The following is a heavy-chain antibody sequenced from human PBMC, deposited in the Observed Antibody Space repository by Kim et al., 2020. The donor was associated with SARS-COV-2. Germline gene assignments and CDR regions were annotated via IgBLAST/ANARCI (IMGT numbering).Heavy chain of an antibody. Sequence: PGDSDTRYSPSFQGQVTISADKSISTAYLQWSSLKASDTAMYYCASTLFYWGQGTLVTVSS. CDR2: PGDSDT. V-gene: IGHV5-51*01. J-gene: IGHJ4*02. CDR3: ASTLFY.